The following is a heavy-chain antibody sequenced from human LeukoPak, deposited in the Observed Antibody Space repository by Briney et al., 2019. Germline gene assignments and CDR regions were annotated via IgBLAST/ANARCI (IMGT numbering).Heavy chain of an antibody. J-gene: IGHJ3*02. Sequence: GGSLRLSCAASGFTFSSYSMNWVRQAPGKGLEWVSSISSISSYIYYADSVKGRFTVSRDNAKNSLYLQMDSLRAEDTAVCYCARDPSGTYYPRVSGALDIWGQGTMVTVSS. CDR1: GFTFSSYS. CDR3: ARDPSGTYYPRVSGALDI. CDR2: ISSISSYI. D-gene: IGHD1-26*01. V-gene: IGHV3-21*01.